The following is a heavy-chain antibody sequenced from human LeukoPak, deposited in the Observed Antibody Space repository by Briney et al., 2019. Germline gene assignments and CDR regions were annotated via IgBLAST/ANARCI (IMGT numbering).Heavy chain of an antibody. CDR2: IYYTGTT. V-gene: IGHV4-59*01. Sequence: PSETLSLTCAVYGGSLSGYYWSWVRQPPGKGLEGIGYIYYTGTTDYNPSLKSRVTMSVDTSKNPFSLKLSSVTTADTAVYYCAREGHYYASGSGAFDIWGQGTMITVSS. J-gene: IGHJ3*02. D-gene: IGHD3-10*01. CDR3: AREGHYYASGSGAFDI. CDR1: GGSLSGYY.